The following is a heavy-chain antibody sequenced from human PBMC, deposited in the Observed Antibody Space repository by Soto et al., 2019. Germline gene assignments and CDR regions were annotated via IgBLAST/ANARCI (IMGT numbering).Heavy chain of an antibody. J-gene: IGHJ4*02. D-gene: IGHD3-10*01. CDR2: IWYDGSNK. CDR3: ARAGSGMVRGVIIMPTDY. V-gene: IGHV3-33*01. Sequence: QVQLVESGGGVVQPGRSLRLSCAASGFTFSSYGMHWVRQAPGKGLEWVAGIWYDGSNKYYADSVKGRFTISRDNSKNTLYLQMNSLTAEDTAVYYCARAGSGMVRGVIIMPTDYWGQGTLVTVSS. CDR1: GFTFSSYG.